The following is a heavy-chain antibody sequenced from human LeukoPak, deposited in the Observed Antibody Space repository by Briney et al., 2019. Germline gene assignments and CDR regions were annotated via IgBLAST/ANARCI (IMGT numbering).Heavy chain of an antibody. CDR3: ARGGTAMVRGVILLNWFDP. D-gene: IGHD3-10*01. V-gene: IGHV4-30-2*01. CDR1: GGSISSGGYS. J-gene: IGHJ5*02. Sequence: SETLSPTCAVSGGSISSGGYSWSWIRQPPGKGLEWIGYIYHSGSTYYNPSLKSRVTISVDRSKNQFSLKLSSVTAADTAVYYCARGGTAMVRGVILLNWFDPWGQGTLVTVSS. CDR2: IYHSGST.